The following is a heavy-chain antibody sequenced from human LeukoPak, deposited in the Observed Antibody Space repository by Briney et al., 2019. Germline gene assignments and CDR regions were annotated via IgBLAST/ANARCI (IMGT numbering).Heavy chain of an antibody. Sequence: PGGSLRLSCAASGFTFSSIAMTWVRQAPGKGLEWVSTIRGNGDTAYNADSVRGRFAISRDDSKNALFLQMNSLRAEDTAVYYCAKGGGYSYGYIDYWGQGTLVTVSS. J-gene: IGHJ4*02. CDR3: AKGGGYSYGYIDY. V-gene: IGHV3-23*01. CDR2: IRGNGDTA. CDR1: GFTFSSIA. D-gene: IGHD5-18*01.